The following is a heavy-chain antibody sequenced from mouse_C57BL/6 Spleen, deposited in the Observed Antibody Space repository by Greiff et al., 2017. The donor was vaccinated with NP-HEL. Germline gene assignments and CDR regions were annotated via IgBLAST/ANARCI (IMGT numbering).Heavy chain of an antibody. V-gene: IGHV1-26*01. Sequence: EVQLQQSGPELVKPGASVKISCKASGYTFTDYYMNWVKQSHGKSLEWIGDINPNNGGTSYNQKFKGKATLTVDKSSSTAYMELRSLTSEDSAVYYCARSLHLYFDYWGQGTTLTVSS. D-gene: IGHD2-10*01. CDR3: ARSLHLYFDY. CDR2: INPNNGGT. CDR1: GYTFTDYY. J-gene: IGHJ2*01.